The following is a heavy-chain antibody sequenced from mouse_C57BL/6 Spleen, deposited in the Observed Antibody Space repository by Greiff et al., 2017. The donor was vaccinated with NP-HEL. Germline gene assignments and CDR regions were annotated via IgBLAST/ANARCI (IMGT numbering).Heavy chain of an antibody. D-gene: IGHD2-4*01. Sequence: VQLQESGAELARPGASVKLSCKASGYTFTSYGISWVKQRTGQGLEWIGEIYPRSGNTYYNEKFKGKATLTADKSSSTAYMELRSLTSEDSAVYFCASRYDYDENAMDYWGQGTSVTVSS. J-gene: IGHJ4*01. CDR3: ASRYDYDENAMDY. CDR1: GYTFTSYG. CDR2: IYPRSGNT. V-gene: IGHV1-81*01.